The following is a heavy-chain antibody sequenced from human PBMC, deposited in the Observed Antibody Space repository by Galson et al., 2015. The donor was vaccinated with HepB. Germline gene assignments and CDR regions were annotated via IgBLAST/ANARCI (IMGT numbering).Heavy chain of an antibody. V-gene: IGHV1-69*13. CDR2: IIPIFGTA. Sequence: SVKVSCKASGGTFSSYAISWVRQAPGQGLEWMGGIIPIFGTANYAQKFQGRVTITADESTSTAYMELGSLRSEDTAVYYCARAPGDYNYYYGMDVWGQGTTVTVSS. D-gene: IGHD4-17*01. CDR3: ARAPGDYNYYYGMDV. CDR1: GGTFSSYA. J-gene: IGHJ6*02.